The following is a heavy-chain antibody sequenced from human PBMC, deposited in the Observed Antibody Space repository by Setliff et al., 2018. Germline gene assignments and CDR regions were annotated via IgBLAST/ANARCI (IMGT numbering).Heavy chain of an antibody. J-gene: IGHJ6*03. CDR1: GGSISSYY. V-gene: IGHV4-4*07. CDR3: AREQWLDPPGYYYMDV. Sequence: SETLSLPCTVSGGSISSYYWSWIRQPAGKGREWIGHIYIGGSANYNPSLQSRVTMSIDTSKNQFSLKLNSVTAADMAVYSCAREQWLDPPGYYYMDVWAKGTTVTVSS. D-gene: IGHD6-19*01. CDR2: IYIGGSA.